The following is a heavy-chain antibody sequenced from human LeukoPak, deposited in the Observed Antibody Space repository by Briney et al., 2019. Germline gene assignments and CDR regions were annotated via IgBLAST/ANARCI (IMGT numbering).Heavy chain of an antibody. V-gene: IGHV4-59*08. CDR3: ARLLNWFDP. Sequence: SETLSLTCTVSGGSISSYYWSWIRQPPGKGLEWIGYIYYSGSTNYNPSLKSRVTISVDTSKNQFSLKLSSVTAADTAVYYCARLLNWFDPWGQGTLVTVSS. CDR2: IYYSGST. J-gene: IGHJ5*02. CDR1: GGSISSYY.